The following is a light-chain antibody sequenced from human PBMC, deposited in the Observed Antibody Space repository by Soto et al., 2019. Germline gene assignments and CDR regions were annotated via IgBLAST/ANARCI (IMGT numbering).Light chain of an antibody. CDR2: WAS. Sequence: IVMIQSPHSMAVSLGEGATINCRCSQSVLYSSNNKNYLAWYQQKPGQPPKLLIYWASTRESGVPDRFSGSGSGTEFTLTISSLQSEDFTVDYCPQYNYWPWTFGQGTKVDIK. V-gene: IGKV4-1*01. CDR1: QSVLYSSNNKNY. J-gene: IGKJ1*01. CDR3: PQYNYWPWT.